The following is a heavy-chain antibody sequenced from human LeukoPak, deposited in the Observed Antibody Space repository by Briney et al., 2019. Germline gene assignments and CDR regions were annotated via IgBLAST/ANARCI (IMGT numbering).Heavy chain of an antibody. V-gene: IGHV4-59*12. J-gene: IGHJ4*02. Sequence: SETLSLTCTVSGGSISSYYWSWIRQPPGKGLEWIGYIYYRGSTYYNPSLKSRVTISVDRSKNQFSLRLTSVTAADTAVYYCASGAAAGTNFDYWGQGTLVTVSS. CDR1: GGSISSYY. D-gene: IGHD6-13*01. CDR3: ASGAAAGTNFDY. CDR2: IYYRGST.